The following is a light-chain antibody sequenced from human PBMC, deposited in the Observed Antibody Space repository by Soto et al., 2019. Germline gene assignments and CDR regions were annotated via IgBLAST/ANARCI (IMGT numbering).Light chain of an antibody. Sequence: QSVLTQPPSLSAAPGQTVTISCSGSSSNIGNNYVSWYQQLPGTAPKLLMFENNKRPSGIPDRFSGSKSGTSATLGITGLQTGDEADYYCGTWDSSLSVWVFGGGTKLTVL. V-gene: IGLV1-51*02. CDR1: SSNIGNNY. CDR2: ENN. CDR3: GTWDSSLSVWV. J-gene: IGLJ3*02.